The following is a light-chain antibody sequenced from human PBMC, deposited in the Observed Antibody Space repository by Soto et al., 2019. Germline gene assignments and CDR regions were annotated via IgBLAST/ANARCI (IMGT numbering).Light chain of an antibody. CDR1: QSVSSNY. J-gene: IGKJ2*01. Sequence: EIVLTQSPGTLSLSPGERATLSCRASQSVSSNYLAWYQQRPGQAPRVLIYGASSRATGIPDKFSGSGSETDFTLTISRLEPEDFAVYFCHHYGNSPPNTFGQGTKVESK. CDR3: HHYGNSPPNT. V-gene: IGKV3-20*01. CDR2: GAS.